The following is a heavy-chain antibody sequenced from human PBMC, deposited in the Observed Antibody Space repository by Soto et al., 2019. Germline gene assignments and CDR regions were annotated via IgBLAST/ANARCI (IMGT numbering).Heavy chain of an antibody. D-gene: IGHD6-19*01. Sequence: ASVKVSCKASGYTFTSYAMHWVRQAPGQRLEWMGWINAGNGNTKYSQKFQGRVTITRDTSASTAYMELTSLRSEDTAVYYCARTSIAVAGYYYCGMDVWGKGTTVTVSS. CDR1: GYTFTSYA. V-gene: IGHV1-3*01. CDR3: ARTSIAVAGYYYCGMDV. CDR2: INAGNGNT. J-gene: IGHJ6*04.